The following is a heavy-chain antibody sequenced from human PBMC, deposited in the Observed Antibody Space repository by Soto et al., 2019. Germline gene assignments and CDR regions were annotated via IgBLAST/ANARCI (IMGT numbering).Heavy chain of an antibody. V-gene: IGHV3-48*03. J-gene: IGHJ4*02. CDR1: GFIVRNHE. CDR3: ARETPHCGGDCFDY. CDR2: INSDGTT. D-gene: IGHD2-21*02. Sequence: PGGSLRLSCTASGFIVRNHEFNWVRQAPGKGLEWLSYINSDGTTYYAEAVKGRFTVSRDNAENSGHLQMSSLRAEDTAVYYCARETPHCGGDCFDYWGQGALVTVSS.